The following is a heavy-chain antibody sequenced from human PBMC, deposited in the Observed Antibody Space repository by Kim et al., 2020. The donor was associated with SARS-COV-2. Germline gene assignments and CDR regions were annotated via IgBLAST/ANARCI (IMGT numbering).Heavy chain of an antibody. CDR2: ISSGSVTI. J-gene: IGHJ4*02. V-gene: IGHV3-11*01. D-gene: IGHD3-9*01. Sequence: GGSLRLSCAASGFTFSDYYMSWIRQSPGKGLEWVSYISSGSVTIHYVDSVRGRFTISRDNAKNSLYLQMNSLRAEDTAVYYCARDRHHFLTGIYKEGFDYWGQGTLVTVSS. CDR1: GFTFSDYY. CDR3: ARDRHHFLTGIYKEGFDY.